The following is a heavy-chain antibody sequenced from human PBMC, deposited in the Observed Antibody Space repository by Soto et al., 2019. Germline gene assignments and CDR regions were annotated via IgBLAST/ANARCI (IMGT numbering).Heavy chain of an antibody. J-gene: IGHJ6*02. V-gene: IGHV3-53*04. CDR2: LHSGGDT. Sequence: EVQLVESGGGLVQPGGSLRLSCAASGIPVSSNYMTWVRQAPGKGLEWVSVLHSGGDTYYANSVKGRFTISRHDSTNTLFLPMNSLTAEATAVYCCARAGPYYYASRMDVWGQGTTVTVSS. CDR1: GIPVSSNY. CDR3: ARAGPYYYASRMDV. D-gene: IGHD3-10*01.